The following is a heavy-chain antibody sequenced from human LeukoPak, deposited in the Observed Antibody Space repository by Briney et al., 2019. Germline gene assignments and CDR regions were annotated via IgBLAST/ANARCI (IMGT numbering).Heavy chain of an antibody. CDR3: ARHNTHPKYYYDSSGYEDGMDV. CDR1: GFTFSSYA. CDR2: ISYDGSNK. J-gene: IGHJ6*02. V-gene: IGHV3-30-3*01. D-gene: IGHD3-22*01. Sequence: QSGRSLRLSCAASGFTFSSYAMHWVRQAPGKGLEWVAVISYDGSNKYYADSVKGRFTISRDNSKNTPYLQMNSLRAEDTAVYYCARHNTHPKYYYDSSGYEDGMDVWGQGTTVTVSS.